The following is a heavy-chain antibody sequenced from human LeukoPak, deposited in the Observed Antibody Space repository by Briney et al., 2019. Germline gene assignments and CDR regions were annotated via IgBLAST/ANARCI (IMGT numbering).Heavy chain of an antibody. CDR3: ARDLSRYYDSSGYYSPRNAFDI. Sequence: GGSLRLSCAASGFTFSIYWMSWVRQTPGKGLEWVANIKQDESEKYYVDSVKGRFTISRDNAKNSLYLQMNSLRVEDTAVYYCARDLSRYYDSSGYYSPRNAFDIWGQGTMVTVSS. CDR2: IKQDESEK. CDR1: GFTFSIYW. D-gene: IGHD3-22*01. V-gene: IGHV3-7*01. J-gene: IGHJ3*02.